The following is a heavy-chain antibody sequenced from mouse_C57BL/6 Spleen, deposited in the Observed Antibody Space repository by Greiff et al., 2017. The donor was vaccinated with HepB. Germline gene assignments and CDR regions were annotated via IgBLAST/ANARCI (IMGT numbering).Heavy chain of an antibody. Sequence: EVKLVESGEGLVKPGGSLKLSCAASGFTFSSYAMSWVRQTPEKRLEWVAYISSGGDYIYYADTVKGRFTISRDNARNTLYLQMSSLKSEDTAMYYCTRELGDYYAMDYWGQGTSVTVSS. CDR2: ISSGGDYI. CDR3: TRELGDYYAMDY. J-gene: IGHJ4*01. CDR1: GFTFSSYA. D-gene: IGHD4-1*01. V-gene: IGHV5-9-1*02.